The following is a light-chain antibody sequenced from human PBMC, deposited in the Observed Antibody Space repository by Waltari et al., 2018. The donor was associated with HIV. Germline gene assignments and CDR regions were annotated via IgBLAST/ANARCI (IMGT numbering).Light chain of an antibody. Sequence: NFMLTQPHSVSESPGKTVTISCTRSSGSIASNYVQWYQQRPGSAPTTVIYEDNQRPSGVPDLFSGSIDSSSNSASLTISGLKTEDEADYYCQSYDNSVLWVFGGGTKLTVL. CDR2: EDN. CDR3: QSYDNSVLWV. J-gene: IGLJ3*02. CDR1: SGSIASNY. V-gene: IGLV6-57*03.